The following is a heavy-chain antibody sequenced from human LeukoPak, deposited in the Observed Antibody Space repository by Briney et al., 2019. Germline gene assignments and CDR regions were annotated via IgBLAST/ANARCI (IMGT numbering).Heavy chain of an antibody. V-gene: IGHV4-39*01. CDR3: ARPSSIAALHYFDY. CDR2: IYYSGST. CDR1: GGSISSSSYY. D-gene: IGHD6-6*01. J-gene: IGHJ4*02. Sequence: PSETLSLTCTVSGGSISSSSYYWGWIRQPPGKGLEWIGSIYYSGSTYYNPSLKSRVTISVDTSKNQFSLKLSSVTAADTAVYYCARPSSIAALHYFDYWGQGTLVTVSS.